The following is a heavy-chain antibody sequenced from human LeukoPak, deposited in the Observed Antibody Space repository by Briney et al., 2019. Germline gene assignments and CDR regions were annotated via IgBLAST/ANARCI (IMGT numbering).Heavy chain of an antibody. CDR2: INPNSGGT. J-gene: IGHJ3*02. V-gene: IGHV1-2*02. CDR3: ARSLGYTSGYTNDAFDI. CDR1: GYTYTGYY. Sequence: ASVNVSCKASGYTYTGYYMHWVRQAPGQGLEWMGWINPNSGGTNYAQKFQGRVTMTRDTSISTAYMELSRLRSDDTAVYYCARSLGYTSGYTNDAFDIWGQGTMVTVSS. D-gene: IGHD5-18*01.